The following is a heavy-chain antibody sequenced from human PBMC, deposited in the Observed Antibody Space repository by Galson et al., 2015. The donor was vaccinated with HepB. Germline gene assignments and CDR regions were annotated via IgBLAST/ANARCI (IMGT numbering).Heavy chain of an antibody. Sequence: CKASGGTFSSYAISWVRQAPGQGLEWMGGIIPIFGTANYAQKFQGRVTITADESTSTAYMELSSLRSEDTAVYYCASGGGDIVVVVAATPSNYGMDVWGQGTTVTVSS. CDR2: IIPIFGTA. CDR1: GGTFSSYA. D-gene: IGHD2-15*01. J-gene: IGHJ6*02. V-gene: IGHV1-69*01. CDR3: ASGGGDIVVVVAATPSNYGMDV.